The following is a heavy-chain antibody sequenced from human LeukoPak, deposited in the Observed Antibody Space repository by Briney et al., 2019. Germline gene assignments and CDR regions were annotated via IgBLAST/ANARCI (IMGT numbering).Heavy chain of an antibody. CDR3: AREGSDWNYYYYLDV. V-gene: IGHV3-48*01. CDR1: GFTFCSYG. CDR2: ISSSSSTI. Sequence: GGSLRLSCAASGFTFCSYGMSWVRQAPGKGLEWVSYISSSSSTIYYADSVKGRFTISRENAKNSLYLQLNSLRAEDTAVYYCAREGSDWNYYYYLDVWGKGTTVTISS. J-gene: IGHJ6*03. D-gene: IGHD6-19*01.